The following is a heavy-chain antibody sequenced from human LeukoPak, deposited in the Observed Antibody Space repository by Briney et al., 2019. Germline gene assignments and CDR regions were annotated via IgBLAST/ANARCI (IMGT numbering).Heavy chain of an antibody. CDR1: GFTFSGYW. D-gene: IGHD3-10*01. CDR3: ARGRGSYCIDY. Sequence: GGSLRLSCAASGFTFSGYWMSWVRQAPGKGLEWVANIKQDGSEIYYVDSVEGRFTISRDNAKNSLYLQMNNLRPEDTAVYYCARGRGSYCIDYWGQGTLVTVSS. J-gene: IGHJ4*02. CDR2: IKQDGSEI. V-gene: IGHV3-7*01.